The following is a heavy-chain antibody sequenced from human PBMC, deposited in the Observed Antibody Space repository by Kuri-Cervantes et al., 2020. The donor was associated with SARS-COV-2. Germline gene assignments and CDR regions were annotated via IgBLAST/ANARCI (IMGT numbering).Heavy chain of an antibody. CDR3: ARGRTMVRVMDV. CDR1: GFTVSSNY. CDR2: IYSGGST. V-gene: IGHV3-53*05. Sequence: ETLSLTCAASGFTVSSNYMSWVRQAPGKGLEWVSVIYSGGSTYYADSVKGRFTISRDNSKNTLYLQMNSLRAEDTAVYYCARGRTMVRVMDVWGKGTTVTVSS. J-gene: IGHJ6*03. D-gene: IGHD3-10*01.